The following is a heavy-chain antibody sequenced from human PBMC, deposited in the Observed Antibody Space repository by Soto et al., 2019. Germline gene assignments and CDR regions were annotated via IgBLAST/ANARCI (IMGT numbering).Heavy chain of an antibody. D-gene: IGHD3-22*01. V-gene: IGHV3-11*01. CDR3: ASLYYDSSGYLTH. CDR1: GFIFSDYY. Sequence: QVQLVESGGGLVKPGGSLRLSCAASGFIFSDYYMSWVRQAPGKGLEWLSYISSGGTPIHYADSVKGRFTISRDNAKNSLYLEMNSLRADDTAVYFCASLYYDSSGYLTHWGQGTLVTFSS. CDR2: ISSGGTPI. J-gene: IGHJ4*02.